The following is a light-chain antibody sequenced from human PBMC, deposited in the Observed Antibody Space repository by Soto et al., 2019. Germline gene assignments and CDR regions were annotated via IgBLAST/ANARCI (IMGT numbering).Light chain of an antibody. CDR3: SSFSISSTLYV. V-gene: IGLV2-14*01. Sequence: QSALTRPASVSGSPGQSITISCAGTSSDIGGYNHVSWYQQHPGKAPKVMIYEVSNRPSGVSNRFSGSKSGNTASLTISGLQAEDEADYFCSSFSISSTLYVFGSGTKVTVL. CDR1: SSDIGGYNH. J-gene: IGLJ1*01. CDR2: EVS.